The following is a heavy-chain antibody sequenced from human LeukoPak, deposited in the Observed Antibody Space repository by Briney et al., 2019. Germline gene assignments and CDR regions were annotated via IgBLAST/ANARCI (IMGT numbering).Heavy chain of an antibody. CDR2: THYRSKWYN. J-gene: IGHJ4*02. D-gene: IGHD3-10*01. CDR3: ARGDYGSGSYYQVVDY. V-gene: IGHV6-1*01. CDR1: GDSVSSNIAA. Sequence: SQTLSVTCAISGDSVSSNIAAWNWIRQSPSKGLEWLGRTHYRSKWYNEYAVSVKTRISINPDTSKNQFSLQLNSVTPEDTAMYYCARGDYGSGSYYQVVDYWGQGTLVTVSS.